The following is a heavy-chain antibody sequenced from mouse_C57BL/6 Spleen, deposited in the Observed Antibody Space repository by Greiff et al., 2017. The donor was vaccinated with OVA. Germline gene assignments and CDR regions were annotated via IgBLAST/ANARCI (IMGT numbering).Heavy chain of an antibody. CDR2: IYPGDGDT. Sequence: VQLQQSGPELVKPGASVKISCKASGYAFSSSWMNWVKQRPGKGLEWIGRIYPGDGDTNYNGKFKGKATLTADKSSSTAYMQLSSLTSEDSAVYFCAITTVVATSYWYFDVWGTGTTVTVSS. V-gene: IGHV1-82*01. CDR3: AITTVVATSYWYFDV. D-gene: IGHD1-1*01. J-gene: IGHJ1*03. CDR1: GYAFSSSW.